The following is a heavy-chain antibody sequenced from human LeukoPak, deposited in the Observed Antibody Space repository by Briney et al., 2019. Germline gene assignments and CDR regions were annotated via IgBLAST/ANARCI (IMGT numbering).Heavy chain of an antibody. D-gene: IGHD3-3*01. J-gene: IGHJ4*02. CDR2: ISAYNGNT. Sequence: GASVKVSCKASGYTFTSYGISWVRQAPGQGLEWMGWISAYNGNTNYAQKLQGRVTMTTDTSTSTAYMELRSLRSDDTAVYYCARDPDYDFWSGSGHFDYWGQGTLVTVSS. V-gene: IGHV1-18*01. CDR1: GYTFTSYG. CDR3: ARDPDYDFWSGSGHFDY.